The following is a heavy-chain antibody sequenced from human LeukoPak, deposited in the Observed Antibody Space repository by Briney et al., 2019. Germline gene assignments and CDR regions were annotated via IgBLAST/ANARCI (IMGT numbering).Heavy chain of an antibody. V-gene: IGHV4-4*07. J-gene: IGHJ6*02. CDR2: IYTSGST. D-gene: IGHD2-2*01. CDR3: ARGPDIVVVPAARPVYYYYYGMDV. Sequence: SETLSLTCNVSGGSISSYYWSWIRQPAGKGLEWIGRIYTSGSTNYNPSLKSRVTMSVDTSKNQFSLKLSSVTAADTAVYYCARGPDIVVVPAARPVYYYYYGMDVWGQGTTVTVSS. CDR1: GGSISSYY.